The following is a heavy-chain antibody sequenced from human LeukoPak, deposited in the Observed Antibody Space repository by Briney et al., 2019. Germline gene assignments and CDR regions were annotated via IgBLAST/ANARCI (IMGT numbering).Heavy chain of an antibody. J-gene: IGHJ5*02. CDR1: GGSISSSY. D-gene: IGHD3-3*01. V-gene: IGHV4-59*01. CDR2: IYYSGST. Sequence: SETLSLTCTVSGGSISSSYWSWIRQPPGKGLEWIGYIYYSGSTDYNPSLKSRVTISVDTSKNQFSLKLSSVTAADTAVYYCARYNYDFWSGYSKWFDPWGQGTLVTVSS. CDR3: ARYNYDFWSGYSKWFDP.